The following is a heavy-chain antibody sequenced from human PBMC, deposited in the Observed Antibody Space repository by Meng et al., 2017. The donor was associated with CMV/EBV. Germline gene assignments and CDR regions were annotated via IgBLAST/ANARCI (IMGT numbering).Heavy chain of an antibody. D-gene: IGHD3-10*01. V-gene: IGHV3-21*01. J-gene: IGHJ6*02. CDR1: GFTFSSYS. Sequence: GESLKISCAASGFTFSSYSMNWVRQAPGKGLEWVSSISSSSSYIYYADSVKGRFTISRDNAKNSLYLQMNSLRAEDTAVYYCYITHVSMVRGVTDYYGMDVWGQGTTVTVSS. CDR3: YITHVSMVRGVTDYYGMDV. CDR2: ISSSSSYI.